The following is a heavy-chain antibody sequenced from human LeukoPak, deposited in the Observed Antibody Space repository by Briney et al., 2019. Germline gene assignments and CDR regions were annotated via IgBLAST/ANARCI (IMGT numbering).Heavy chain of an antibody. D-gene: IGHD6-19*01. CDR3: ARDSDSSGWYDY. V-gene: IGHV4-30-4*01. CDR2: IYYSGST. Sequence: PSEILSLTCTVSGGSISSGDYYWSWIRQPPGKGLEWIGYIYYSGSTYYNPSLKSRVTISVDTSKSQFSLKLSSVTAADTAVYYCARDSDSSGWYDYWGQGTLVTVSS. J-gene: IGHJ4*02. CDR1: GGSISSGDYY.